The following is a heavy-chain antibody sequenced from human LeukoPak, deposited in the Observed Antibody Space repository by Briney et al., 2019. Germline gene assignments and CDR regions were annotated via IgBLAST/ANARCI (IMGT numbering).Heavy chain of an antibody. D-gene: IGHD1-26*01. CDR2: ISYDGSNK. CDR1: GFTFSSYA. CDR3: ARAVGIVRHFDH. J-gene: IGHJ4*02. V-gene: IGHV3-30-3*01. Sequence: HPGGSLRLSCAASGFTFSSYAMHWVRQAPGKGLEWVAVISYDGSNKYYADSVKGRFTISRENSKNTLYLQMNSLRAEDTAVYYCARAVGIVRHFDHWGQRTPVTVSS.